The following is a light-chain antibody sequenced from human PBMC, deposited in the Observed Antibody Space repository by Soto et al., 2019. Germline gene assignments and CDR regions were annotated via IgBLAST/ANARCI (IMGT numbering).Light chain of an antibody. CDR3: EQSNSYSWT. CDR1: QSISSW. CDR2: EAS. Sequence: DIQMTQSPSTLSASVGDRVTITCRASQSISSWLAWYQQKPGKAPKLLIYEASTLESGVPSRFSGSGSGTEFTLTVCSLQPDDFATYCCEQSNSYSWTFGQGTKVDMK. V-gene: IGKV1-5*03. J-gene: IGKJ1*01.